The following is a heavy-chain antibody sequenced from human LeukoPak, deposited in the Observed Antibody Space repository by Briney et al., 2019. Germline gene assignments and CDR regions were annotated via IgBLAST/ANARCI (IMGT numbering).Heavy chain of an antibody. J-gene: IGHJ4*02. CDR3: ARGLAVAGTRWGSPVDY. D-gene: IGHD6-19*01. V-gene: IGHV4-61*02. CDR1: GGSISSGSYY. Sequence: SETLSLTCTVSGGSISSGSYYWSWIRQPAGKGLEWIGRIYTSGSTNYNPSPKSRVTISVDTSKNQFSLKLSSVTAADTAVYYCARGLAVAGTRWGSPVDYWGQGTLVTVSS. CDR2: IYTSGST.